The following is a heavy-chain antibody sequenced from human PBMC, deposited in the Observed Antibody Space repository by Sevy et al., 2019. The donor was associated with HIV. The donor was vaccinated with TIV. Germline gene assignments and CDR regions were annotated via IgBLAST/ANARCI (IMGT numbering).Heavy chain of an antibody. D-gene: IGHD3-3*01. Sequence: GGSLRLSCAASGFTFSDYYMSWIRQAPGKGLECVSYISSSGSSIYYADSVKGRFTISRDNSKNTLYLQMNSLRAEDTAVYYCARDGAKLVTIFGVVIPPLDYWGQGTPVTVSS. V-gene: IGHV3-11*04. CDR2: ISSSGSSI. J-gene: IGHJ4*02. CDR1: GFTFSDYY. CDR3: ARDGAKLVTIFGVVIPPLDY.